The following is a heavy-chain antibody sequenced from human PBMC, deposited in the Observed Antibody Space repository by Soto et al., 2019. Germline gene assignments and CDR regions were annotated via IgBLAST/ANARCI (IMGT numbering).Heavy chain of an antibody. CDR3: AKADRTGRGWYSYYYYGVDV. D-gene: IGHD6-19*01. CDR1: GFTFSSYA. CDR2: ISGSGGST. V-gene: IGHV3-23*01. Sequence: GGCLRRSCAASGFTFSSYAMSWVRQAPGRGLEWVSGISGSGGSTNYADSVKGRFTISRDNSKNTLNLQMNSLRAEDTAVYYCAKADRTGRGWYSYYYYGVDVWGQGTTVTVYS. J-gene: IGHJ6*02.